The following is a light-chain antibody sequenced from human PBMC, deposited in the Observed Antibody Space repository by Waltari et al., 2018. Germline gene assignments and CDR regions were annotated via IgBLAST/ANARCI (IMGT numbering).Light chain of an antibody. J-gene: IGLJ3*02. CDR1: SSEVGFYNL. CDR3: CSYAGRNIWV. Sequence: QSALTQPASVSGSPGQSITTSCPGTSSEVGFYNLVSWYQQHPGKAPELVVYEVISRPSGVSNRFSGSKSGNTASLTISGLQAEDEADYYCCSYAGRNIWVFGGGTKLTVL. V-gene: IGLV2-23*02. CDR2: EVI.